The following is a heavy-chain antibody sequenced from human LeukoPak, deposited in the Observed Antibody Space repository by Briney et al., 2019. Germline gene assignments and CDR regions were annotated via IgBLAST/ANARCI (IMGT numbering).Heavy chain of an antibody. CDR1: GGSISTYS. CDR3: ARVLMVVAATDAFGI. J-gene: IGHJ3*02. Sequence: PTETLSLTCTVSGGSISTYSWNWIRQPPGKRLEWIGYIYNSGSTNYNPSLKSRVSMSVDTSKNQFSLKLNSVTAADTAVYYCARVLMVVAATDAFGIWGQGTTVTVSS. D-gene: IGHD2-15*01. V-gene: IGHV4-59*01. CDR2: IYNSGST.